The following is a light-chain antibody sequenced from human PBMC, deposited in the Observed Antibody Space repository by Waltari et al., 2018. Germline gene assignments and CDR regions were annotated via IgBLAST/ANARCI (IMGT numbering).Light chain of an antibody. Sequence: QSALTQPASVSGSPGQSITISCTGSSSDIGRYNYVSRYQPHQGQAPQLIISVVPNRLSGVSYRFSGSQAGNTASLTISGLQAEDEADYYCSSYTNINTLMVFGGGTHLTVL. CDR3: SSYTNINTLMV. V-gene: IGLV2-14*01. CDR1: SSDIGRYNY. J-gene: IGLJ3*02. CDR2: VVP.